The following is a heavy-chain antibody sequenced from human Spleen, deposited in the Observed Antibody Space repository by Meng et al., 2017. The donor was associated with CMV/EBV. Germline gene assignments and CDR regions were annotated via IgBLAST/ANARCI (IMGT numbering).Heavy chain of an antibody. CDR2: IVPMLRLT. D-gene: IGHD5-12*01. CDR3: ARGIFSGYEIGD. CDR1: GGTFGTYT. Sequence: CKASGGTFGTYTINWVRQAPGQGLEWMARIVPMLRLTNYAPKFQVRVTLTADKSTGTAYMEVSSLTTEDTAVYYCARGIFSGYEIGDWGQGTLVTVSS. V-gene: IGHV1-69*02. J-gene: IGHJ4*02.